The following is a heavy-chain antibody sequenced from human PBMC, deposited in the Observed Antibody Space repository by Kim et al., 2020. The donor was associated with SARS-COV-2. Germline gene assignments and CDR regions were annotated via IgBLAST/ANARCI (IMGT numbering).Heavy chain of an antibody. V-gene: IGHV3-30*01. D-gene: IGHD6-19*01. CDR3: ARDGGSGPVAGNDY. J-gene: IGHJ4*02. Sequence: ADSVKGRFTISRDNSKNTLYLQMNSLRAEDTAVYYCARDGGSGPVAGNDYWGQGTLVTASS.